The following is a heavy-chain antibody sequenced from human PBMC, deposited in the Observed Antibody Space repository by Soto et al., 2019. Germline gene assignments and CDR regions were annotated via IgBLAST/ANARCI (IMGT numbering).Heavy chain of an antibody. Sequence: GASVKVSCKVSGYTLTELSMHWVRQAPGKGLEWMGGFDPEDGETIYAQKLQGRVTMTTDTSTSTAYMELRSLRSDDTAVYYCARDSYTGVRIAVAGIYYGMDVWGQGTTVTVSS. D-gene: IGHD6-19*01. V-gene: IGHV1-24*01. CDR1: GYTLTELS. CDR3: ARDSYTGVRIAVAGIYYGMDV. J-gene: IGHJ6*02. CDR2: FDPEDGET.